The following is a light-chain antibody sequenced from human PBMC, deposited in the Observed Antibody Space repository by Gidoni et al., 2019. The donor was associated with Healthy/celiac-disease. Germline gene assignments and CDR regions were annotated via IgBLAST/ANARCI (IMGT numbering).Light chain of an antibody. J-gene: IGKJ1*01. CDR1: QSLDRF. V-gene: IGKV1-39*01. Sequence: DVQMTQSPSSLSATVGDRVTITCRASQSLDRFLNWYQQIPVKAPKLLLYAASTLQSGVPSRFSGSGSGTQFTLTITSLHPEDSATYFCQQSQGTPWTFGQGTKVEIQ. CDR2: AAS. CDR3: QQSQGTPWT.